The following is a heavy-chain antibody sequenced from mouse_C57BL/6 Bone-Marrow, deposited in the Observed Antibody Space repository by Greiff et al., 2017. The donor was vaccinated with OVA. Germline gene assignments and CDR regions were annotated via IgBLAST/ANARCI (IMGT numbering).Heavy chain of an antibody. CDR3: TTYGGITTKKNVWFAY. J-gene: IGHJ3*01. CDR2: IDPENGDT. CDR1: GFNIKDDY. Sequence: VQLQQSGAELVRPGASVKLSCTASGFNIKDDYMHWVKQRPEQGLEGIGWIDPENGDTEYASKFQGKATITADTSSNTAYLQLSSLTSEDTAVYYCTTYGGITTKKNVWFAYWGQGTLVTVSA. V-gene: IGHV14-4*01. D-gene: IGHD2-4*01.